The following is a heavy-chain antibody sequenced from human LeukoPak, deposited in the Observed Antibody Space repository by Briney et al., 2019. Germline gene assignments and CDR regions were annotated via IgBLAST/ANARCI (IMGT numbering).Heavy chain of an antibody. J-gene: IGHJ4*02. D-gene: IGHD1-26*01. V-gene: IGHV3-30-3*01. Sequence: GRSLRLSCAASGFTFSSYAMHWVHQAPGKGLEWVAVISYDGSNKYYADSVKGRFTISRDNSKNTLYLQMNSLRAEDTAVYYCAKGDWYFDYWGQGTLVTVSS. CDR3: AKGDWYFDY. CDR2: ISYDGSNK. CDR1: GFTFSSYA.